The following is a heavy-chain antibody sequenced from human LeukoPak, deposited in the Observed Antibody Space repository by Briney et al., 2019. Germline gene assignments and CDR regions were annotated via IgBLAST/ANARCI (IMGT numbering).Heavy chain of an antibody. CDR3: AVAPYSGIYFDY. V-gene: IGHV4-39*07. CDR1: GGSISSSSYY. CDR2: IYHSGST. D-gene: IGHD1-26*01. J-gene: IGHJ4*02. Sequence: PSETLSLTCTVSGGSISSSSYYWGWIRQPPGKGLEWIGSIYHSGSTYYNPSLKSRVTISVDTSKNQFSLKLSSVTAADTAVYYCAVAPYSGIYFDYWGQGTLVTVSS.